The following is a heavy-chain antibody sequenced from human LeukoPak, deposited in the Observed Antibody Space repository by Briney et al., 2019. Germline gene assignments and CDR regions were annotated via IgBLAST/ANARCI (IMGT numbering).Heavy chain of an antibody. CDR1: GFTFTIYG. V-gene: IGHV3-7*01. Sequence: GGSLRLSCAASGFTFTIYGIHWVRQAPGKGLEWVANIKHDGSEKYYVDSVKGRFSISRDNAKKSLYLQMNSLRAEDTAVYYCARALSHCLDYWGQGTLVTVSS. J-gene: IGHJ4*02. CDR2: IKHDGSEK. D-gene: IGHD3-16*01. CDR3: ARALSHCLDY.